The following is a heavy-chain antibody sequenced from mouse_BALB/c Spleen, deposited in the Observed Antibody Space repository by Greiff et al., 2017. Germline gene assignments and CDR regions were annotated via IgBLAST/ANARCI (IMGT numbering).Heavy chain of an antibody. V-gene: IGHV5-6-5*01. J-gene: IGHJ4*01. CDR1: GFTFSSYA. CDR3: ARGSTMITTGCAMDY. Sequence: DVMLVESGGGLVKPGGSLKLSCAASGFTFSSYAMSWVRQTPEKRLEWVASISSGGSTYYPDSVKGRFTISRDNARNILYLQMSSLRSEDTAMYYCARGSTMITTGCAMDYWGQGTSVTVSS. D-gene: IGHD2-4*01. CDR2: ISSGGST.